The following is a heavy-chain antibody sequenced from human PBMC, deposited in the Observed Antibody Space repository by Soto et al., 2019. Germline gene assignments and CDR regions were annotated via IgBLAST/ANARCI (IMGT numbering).Heavy chain of an antibody. CDR3: AKCLGQQREGYYYYYGMDV. J-gene: IGHJ6*02. CDR1: GFTFSNYA. CDR2: ISGSGGST. V-gene: IGHV3-23*01. Sequence: GGSLRLSCAASGFTFSNYAMSWVRQAPGKGLEWVSAISGSGGSTYYADSVKGRFTISRDNSKNTLYLQMNSLRAEDTALYYCAKCLGQQREGYYYYYGMDVWGQGTTVTVSS. D-gene: IGHD6-13*01.